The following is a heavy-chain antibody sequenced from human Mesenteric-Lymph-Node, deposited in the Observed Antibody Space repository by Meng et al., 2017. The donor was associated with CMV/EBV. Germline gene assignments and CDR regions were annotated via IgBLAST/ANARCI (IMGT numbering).Heavy chain of an antibody. CDR2: FDPEDGET. D-gene: IGHD3-3*01. CDR3: ARGGDFWSGYYTQGDWFDP. Sequence: ASVKVSCKVSGYTLTELPMHWVRQAPGKGLEWMGGFDPEDGETIYPQKFQGRVTMTEDTSTDTAYVELSSLRSDDTAVYYCARGGDFWSGYYTQGDWFDPWGQGTLVTVSS. J-gene: IGHJ5*02. CDR1: GYTLTELP. V-gene: IGHV1-24*01.